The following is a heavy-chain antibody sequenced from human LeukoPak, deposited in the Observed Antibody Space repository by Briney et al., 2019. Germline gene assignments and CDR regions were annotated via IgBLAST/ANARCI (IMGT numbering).Heavy chain of an antibody. J-gene: IGHJ6*02. CDR1: GLTFSSYA. Sequence: GGSLRLSCAASGLTFSSYAMSWVRQAPGKGLEWVAVISYDGSNKYYADSVKGRFTISRDNSKNTLYLQMNSLRAEDTAVYYCAKDITYEQLVGDIPYYYGMDVWGQGTTVTVSS. CDR2: ISYDGSNK. V-gene: IGHV3-30*18. D-gene: IGHD6-13*01. CDR3: AKDITYEQLVGDIPYYYGMDV.